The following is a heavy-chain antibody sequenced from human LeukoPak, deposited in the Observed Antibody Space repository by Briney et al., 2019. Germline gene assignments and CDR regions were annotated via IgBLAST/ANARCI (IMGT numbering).Heavy chain of an antibody. CDR2: IIPIFGTA. Sequence: SVKVSCKASGGTFSSYAISWVRQAPGQGLEWMGGIIPIFGTANYAQKFQGRVTITTDESTSTAYMELSSLRSDDTAVYYCARAPYYDFWSGYYLLDYWGQGTLVTVSS. V-gene: IGHV1-69*05. CDR1: GGTFSSYA. J-gene: IGHJ4*02. CDR3: ARAPYYDFWSGYYLLDY. D-gene: IGHD3-3*01.